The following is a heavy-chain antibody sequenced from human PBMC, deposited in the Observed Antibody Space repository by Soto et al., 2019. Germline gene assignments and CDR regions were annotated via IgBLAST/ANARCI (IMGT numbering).Heavy chain of an antibody. CDR3: ASGGGGATV. J-gene: IGHJ4*02. CDR1: GFSFSSYE. Sequence: EVQLVESGGGLVQPGGSLRLSCVASGFSFSSYEMNWFRQAPGEGLEGVSYISSSATSIRYADSGKGRITISRDYGKSLVDLQMKSLRAEDKAFYYGASGGGGATVWGQGTPVTVSS. CDR2: ISSSATSI. V-gene: IGHV3-48*03. D-gene: IGHD1-26*01.